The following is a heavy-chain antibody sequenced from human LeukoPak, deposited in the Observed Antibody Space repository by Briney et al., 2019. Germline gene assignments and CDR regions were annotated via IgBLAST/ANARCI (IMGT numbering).Heavy chain of an antibody. CDR3: ARLPRIGYSYGYVGGYFDY. V-gene: IGHV4-31*03. J-gene: IGHJ4*02. CDR2: IFNSGST. CDR1: GDSINSDGYY. D-gene: IGHD5-18*01. Sequence: SETLSLTCTVSGDSINSDGYYWSWIRQHPGKGLEWIGYIFNSGSTYYNPSLRSRVTISMDTSNNHFSLDLNSVTAADTAVYYCARLPRIGYSYGYVGGYFDYWGQGTLVTVSS.